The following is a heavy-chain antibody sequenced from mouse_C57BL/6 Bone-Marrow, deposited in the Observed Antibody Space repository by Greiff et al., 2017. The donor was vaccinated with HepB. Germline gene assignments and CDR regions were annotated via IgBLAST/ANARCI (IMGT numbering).Heavy chain of an antibody. CDR1: GFTFSDYY. V-gene: IGHV5-12*01. CDR2: ISNGGGST. Sequence: EVQGVESGGGLVQPGGSLKLSCAASGFTFSDYYMYWVRQTPEKRLEWVAYISNGGGSTYYPDTVKGRFTISRDNAKNTLYLQMSRLKSEDTAMYYCARHGDYGRPFWYFDVWGTGTTVTVSS. CDR3: ARHGDYGRPFWYFDV. J-gene: IGHJ1*03. D-gene: IGHD1-1*01.